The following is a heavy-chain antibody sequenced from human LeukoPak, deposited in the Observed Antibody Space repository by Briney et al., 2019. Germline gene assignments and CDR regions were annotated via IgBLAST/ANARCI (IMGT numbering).Heavy chain of an antibody. Sequence: LGASVKVSCKALGYTFTDHYFHWLRQAPGQGLEWMGWIHPGRGDTNYAPKFQGRVSLTRDTSISTAYMELSRLTSDDTAVYYCARDHNWGPDYWGQGTLGSVSS. V-gene: IGHV1-2*03. CDR3: ARDHNWGPDY. J-gene: IGHJ4*02. D-gene: IGHD7-27*01. CDR1: GYTFTDHY. CDR2: IHPGRGDT.